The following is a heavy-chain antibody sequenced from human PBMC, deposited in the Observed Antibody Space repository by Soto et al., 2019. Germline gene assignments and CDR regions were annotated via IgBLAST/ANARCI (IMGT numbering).Heavy chain of an antibody. Sequence: GASVKVSCKASGYTFTGYYMHWVRQAPGQGLEWMGWINPNSGGTNYAQKFQGWVTMTRDTSISTAYMELSRLRSDDTAVYYCARALRGLYYYYYGMDGWGQGTTVTVAS. CDR2: INPNSGGT. CDR3: ARALRGLYYYYYGMDG. CDR1: GYTFTGYY. D-gene: IGHD3-10*01. J-gene: IGHJ6*02. V-gene: IGHV1-2*04.